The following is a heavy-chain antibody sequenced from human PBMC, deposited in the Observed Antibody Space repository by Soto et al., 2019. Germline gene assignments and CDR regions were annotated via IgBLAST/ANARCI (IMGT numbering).Heavy chain of an antibody. D-gene: IGHD3-10*01. Sequence: QVQLVQSGAEVKKPGASVKVSCKASGYTFTSYAMHWVRQAPGQRLEWMGWINAGNGNTKYSQKFQGRVTITRDASASTAYMELSSLRSEDTAVYYCARALGGSGSYSDYWGQGTLVTVSS. CDR1: GYTFTSYA. CDR3: ARALGGSGSYSDY. CDR2: INAGNGNT. J-gene: IGHJ4*02. V-gene: IGHV1-3*01.